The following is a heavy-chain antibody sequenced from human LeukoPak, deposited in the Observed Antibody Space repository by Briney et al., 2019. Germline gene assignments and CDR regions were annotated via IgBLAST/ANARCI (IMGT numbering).Heavy chain of an antibody. V-gene: IGHV1-2*06. J-gene: IGHJ6*02. CDR3: ARGKGIQLGQPPRSARDV. CDR1: GYTFTGYY. CDR2: INPNSGGT. D-gene: IGHD5-18*01. Sequence: ASVKVSCKASGYTFTGYYMHWVRQAPGQGLEWMGRINPNSGGTNYAQKFQGRVTMTRDTSISTAYMELSRLRSDDTAVYYCARGKGIQLGQPPRSARDVWGQGTTFTVSS.